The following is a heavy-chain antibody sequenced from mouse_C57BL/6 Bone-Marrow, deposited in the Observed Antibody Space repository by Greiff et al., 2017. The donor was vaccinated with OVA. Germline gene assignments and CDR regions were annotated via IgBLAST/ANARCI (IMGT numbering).Heavy chain of an antibody. V-gene: IGHV1-26*01. CDR2: INPNNGGT. D-gene: IGHD2-1*01. CDR1: GYTFTDYY. J-gene: IGHJ2*01. CDR3: ARGNYPVYFDY. Sequence: VQLQQSGPELVKPGASVKISCKASGYTFTDYYMNWVKQSHGKSLEWIGDINPNNGGTSYNQKFKGKATLTVDKSSSTAYMELRSLTSEDSAVYYCARGNYPVYFDYWGQGTTLTVSS.